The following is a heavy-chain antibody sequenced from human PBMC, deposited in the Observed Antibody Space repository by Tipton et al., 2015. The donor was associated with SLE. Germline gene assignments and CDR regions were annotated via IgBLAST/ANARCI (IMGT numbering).Heavy chain of an antibody. D-gene: IGHD5-18*01. CDR3: ARGSGYGYGDDAFDI. Sequence: TLSLTCTVSGGSIRSGGYFWSWIRQHPGKGLEWIGDIQFSGTTYYNPSLKSRVTISVDTSKNQFSLKLSSVTAADTAVYYCARGSGYGYGDDAFDIWGQGTMVTVSS. V-gene: IGHV4-31*03. CDR1: GGSIRSGGYF. CDR2: IQFSGTT. J-gene: IGHJ3*02.